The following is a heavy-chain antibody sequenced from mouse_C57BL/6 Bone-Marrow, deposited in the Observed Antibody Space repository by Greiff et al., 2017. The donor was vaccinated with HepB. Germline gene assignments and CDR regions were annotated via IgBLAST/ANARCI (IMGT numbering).Heavy chain of an antibody. Sequence: EVKLVESGEGLVKPGGSLKLSCAASGFTFSSYAMSWVRQTPEKRLEWVAYISSGGDYIYYADTVKGRFTISRDNARNTLYLQMSSLKSEDTAMYYCTRRTNWAWFAYWGQGTLVTVSA. D-gene: IGHD4-1*01. CDR2: ISSGGDYI. CDR1: GFTFSSYA. CDR3: TRRTNWAWFAY. J-gene: IGHJ3*01. V-gene: IGHV5S21*01.